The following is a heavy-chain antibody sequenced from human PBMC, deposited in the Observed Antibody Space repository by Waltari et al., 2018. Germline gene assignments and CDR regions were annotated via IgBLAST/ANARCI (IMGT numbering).Heavy chain of an antibody. V-gene: IGHV1-46*01. CDR3: AMGSSSTSYYYYMDV. Sequence: QVQLVQSGAEVKKPGASVKVSCKASGYTFTSYYMHWVRQAPGQGLEWMGIISPSGGSTSYAQKFQGRVTMTRDTSTSTVYMELSSLRSEDTAVYYCAMGSSSTSYYYYMDVWGKGTTVTVSS. CDR1: GYTFTSYY. D-gene: IGHD2-2*01. CDR2: ISPSGGST. J-gene: IGHJ6*03.